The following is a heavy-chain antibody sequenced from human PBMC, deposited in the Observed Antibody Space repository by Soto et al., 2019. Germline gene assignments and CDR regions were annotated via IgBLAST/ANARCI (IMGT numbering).Heavy chain of an antibody. Sequence: QVQLQQWGAGLLKPSETLSLTCAVYGGSFSGYYWSWIRQPPGKGLEWIGEINHSGSTNYNPSLKSRVTLPADTSKNQFSLKLSSVTAADTAVYYCARGNFPRYCGGDCLPAFDIWGQGTMVTVSS. CDR2: INHSGST. V-gene: IGHV4-34*01. J-gene: IGHJ3*02. CDR3: ARGNFPRYCGGDCLPAFDI. D-gene: IGHD2-21*02. CDR1: GGSFSGYY.